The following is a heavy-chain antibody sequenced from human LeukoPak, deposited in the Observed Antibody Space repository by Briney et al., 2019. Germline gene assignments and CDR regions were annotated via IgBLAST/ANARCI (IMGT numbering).Heavy chain of an antibody. CDR3: ARKSGSSGYPFDY. V-gene: IGHV3-48*01. Sequence: QPGGSLRLSCAASGFAFSSYSMNWVRQAPGKGLEWVSYITSSSSAIYYADSVKGRFTISRDNAKNSLYLQMNSLRAEDTAVDYCARKSGSSGYPFDYWGQGTVVTVSS. J-gene: IGHJ4*02. CDR2: ITSSSSAI. D-gene: IGHD3-22*01. CDR1: GFAFSSYS.